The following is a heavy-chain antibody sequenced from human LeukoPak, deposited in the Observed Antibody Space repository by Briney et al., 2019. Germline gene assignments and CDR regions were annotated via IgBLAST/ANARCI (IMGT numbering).Heavy chain of an antibody. CDR3: ARSYYYEQYYFDY. V-gene: IGHV7-4-1*02. J-gene: IGHJ4*02. D-gene: IGHD3-22*01. CDR2: INTNTGNP. Sequence: ASVKVSCKASGYTFTGYYMHWVRQAPGQGLEWMGWINTNTGNPTYAQGFTGRFVFSLDTSVSTAYLQISSLKAEDTAVYYCARSYYYEQYYFDYWGQGTLVTVSS. CDR1: GYTFTGYY.